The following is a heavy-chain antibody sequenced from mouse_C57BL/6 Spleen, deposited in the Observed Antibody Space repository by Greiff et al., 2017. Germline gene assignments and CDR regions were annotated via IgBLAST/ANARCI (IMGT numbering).Heavy chain of an antibody. J-gene: IGHJ1*03. CDR3: ARKEVYDYDWYFDV. CDR1: GYTFTSYW. V-gene: IGHV1-50*01. D-gene: IGHD2-4*01. Sequence: QVQLQQPGAELVKPGASVKLSCKASGYTFTSYWMQWVKQRPGQGLEWIGEIDPSDSYTNYNQKFKGKATLTVDTSSSTAYMQLSSLTSEDSAVYYCARKEVYDYDWYFDVWGTGTTVTVSS. CDR2: IDPSDSYT.